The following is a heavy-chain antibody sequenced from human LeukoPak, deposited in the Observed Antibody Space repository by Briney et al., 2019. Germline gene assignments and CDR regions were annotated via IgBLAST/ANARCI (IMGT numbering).Heavy chain of an antibody. CDR1: GGSIRSGDYY. Sequence: SQTLSLTCTVSGGSIRSGDYYWSWLRQPPGKDLEWIGHIYYSGSTYYNPSLESRITISVDTSKNQFSLRLSSVTAADTAVYYCARVADVVTHYFDYWGQGTLVTVSS. D-gene: IGHD2-2*01. CDR2: IYYSGST. J-gene: IGHJ4*02. CDR3: ARVADVVTHYFDY. V-gene: IGHV4-30-4*01.